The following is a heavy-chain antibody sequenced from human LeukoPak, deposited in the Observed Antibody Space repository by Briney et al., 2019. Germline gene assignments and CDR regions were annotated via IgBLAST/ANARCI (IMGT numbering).Heavy chain of an antibody. V-gene: IGHV3-21*01. CDR2: ISSSSSYI. J-gene: IGHJ4*02. CDR3: AKAMITFGGVIGKPFDY. Sequence: GGSLRLSCAASGFTFSSYSMNWVRQAPGKGLEWVSSISSSSSYIYYADSVKGRFTISRDNSKNTLYLQMNSLRAEDTAVYYCAKAMITFGGVIGKPFDYWGQGTLVTVSS. D-gene: IGHD3-16*02. CDR1: GFTFSSYS.